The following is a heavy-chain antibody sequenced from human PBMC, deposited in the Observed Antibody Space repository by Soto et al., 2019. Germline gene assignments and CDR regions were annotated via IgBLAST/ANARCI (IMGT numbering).Heavy chain of an antibody. V-gene: IGHV4-34*01. CDR2: INHSGST. Sequence: QVQLQQWGAGLLKPSETLSLTCAVYGGSFSGYYWSWIRQPPGKGLEWIGEINHSGSTNYNPSLKSRVTISVDTSKTQFSLELSSVTAADTAVYDCARGPIADRHHTDYWGQGTLVTVSS. D-gene: IGHD6-6*01. CDR3: ARGPIADRHHTDY. J-gene: IGHJ4*02. CDR1: GGSFSGYY.